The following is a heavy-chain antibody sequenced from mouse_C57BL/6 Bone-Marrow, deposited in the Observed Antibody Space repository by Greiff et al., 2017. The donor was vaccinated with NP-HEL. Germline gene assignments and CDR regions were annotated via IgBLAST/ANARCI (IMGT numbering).Heavy chain of an antibody. J-gene: IGHJ3*01. CDR3: ATKLGTAWFAY. Sequence: QVQLQQSGAELVKPGASVKLSCKASGYTFTSYWMHWVKQRPGQGLEWIGMIHPNSGSTNYNEKFKSKATLTVDKSSSTAYMQLSSLTSEDSAVYYCATKLGTAWFAYWGQGTLVTVSA. D-gene: IGHD2-14*01. CDR2: IHPNSGST. V-gene: IGHV1-64*01. CDR1: GYTFTSYW.